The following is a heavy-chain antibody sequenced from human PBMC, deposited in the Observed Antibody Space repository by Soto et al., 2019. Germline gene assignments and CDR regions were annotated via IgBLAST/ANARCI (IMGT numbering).Heavy chain of an antibody. CDR3: AKSRDGYSFYYFYGMDV. V-gene: IGHV3-30*18. CDR1: GFTFSNFG. D-gene: IGHD4-4*01. J-gene: IGHJ6*02. Sequence: GGSLRLSCAASGFTFSNFGMHWVRQAPGKGLEWVAAILYDGSNTYYADSVKGRFTISRDNSKNTLYLEMNSLRAEDTAVYHCAKSRDGYSFYYFYGMDVWGQGTTVTVSS. CDR2: ILYDGSNT.